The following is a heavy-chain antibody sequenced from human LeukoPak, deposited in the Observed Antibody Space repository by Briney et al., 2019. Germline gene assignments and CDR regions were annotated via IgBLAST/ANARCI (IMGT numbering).Heavy chain of an antibody. D-gene: IGHD6-13*01. V-gene: IGHV3-30*02. Sequence: AGGSLRLSCAASGFTFSSYGMHWVRQAPGKGLEWVAFIRYDGSNKYYADSVKGRFTISRDNSKNTLYLQMNSLRAEDTAVYYCAKDGGIAAAGAYFDYWGQGTLVTVSS. CDR3: AKDGGIAAAGAYFDY. CDR2: IRYDGSNK. CDR1: GFTFSSYG. J-gene: IGHJ4*02.